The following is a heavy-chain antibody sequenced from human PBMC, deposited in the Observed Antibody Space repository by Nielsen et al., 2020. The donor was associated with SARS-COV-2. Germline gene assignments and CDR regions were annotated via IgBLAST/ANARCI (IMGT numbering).Heavy chain of an antibody. V-gene: IGHV1-18*04. J-gene: IGHJ4*02. CDR1: GYTFTSYG. Sequence: ASVKVSCKASGYTFTSYGISWVRQAPGQGLEWMGWISTYSANTNTIYAQKLQGRVTMTTDTSTSTAYMELRSLRSDDTAVYYCARDQGPKCFDYWGQGTLVTVSS. CDR3: ARDQGPKCFDY. CDR2: ISTYSANT.